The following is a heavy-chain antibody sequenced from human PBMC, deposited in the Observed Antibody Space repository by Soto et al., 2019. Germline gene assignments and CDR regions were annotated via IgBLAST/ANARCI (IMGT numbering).Heavy chain of an antibody. CDR1: GFSFSTYA. V-gene: IGHV3-48*02. CDR3: ARDLAFEGP. CDR2: ITSSSTI. Sequence: GGSLRLSCAASGFSFSTYAMNWVRQAPGKGLEWISCITSSSTIYYADSVKGRFTISRDDARKSLYLHIHSLRDEDTAVYYCARDLAFEGPWGQGTLVTV. J-gene: IGHJ5*02. D-gene: IGHD3-3*02.